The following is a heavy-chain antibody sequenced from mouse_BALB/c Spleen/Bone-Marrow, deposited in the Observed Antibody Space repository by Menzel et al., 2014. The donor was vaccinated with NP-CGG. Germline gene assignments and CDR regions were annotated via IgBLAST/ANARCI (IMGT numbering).Heavy chain of an antibody. J-gene: IGHJ4*01. CDR2: IRSKSNNYAT. V-gene: IGHV10-1*02. CDR1: GFTFNAYA. CDR3: VTYYDYDLYAMDY. D-gene: IGHD2-4*01. Sequence: EVKLVESGGGLVQPTGSLKISCAASGFTFNAYAMNWVRQAPGKGLEWVARIRSKSNNYATYYVDSVKDRFTVSRDDSQSMLYLQMNNLRTEDTAMYYCVTYYDYDLYAMDYWGQGTSVTVSS.